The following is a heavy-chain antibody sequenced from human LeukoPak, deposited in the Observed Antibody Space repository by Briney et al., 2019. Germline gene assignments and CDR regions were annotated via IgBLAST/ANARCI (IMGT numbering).Heavy chain of an antibody. D-gene: IGHD6-13*01. V-gene: IGHV1-8*01. CDR1: GYTFTSYD. CDR2: MNPNSGNT. CDR3: ARVGSSSWSYYYYYYYGMDV. J-gene: IGHJ6*02. Sequence: GASVKVSCKASGYTFTSYDINWVRQATGQGLEWMGWMNPNSGNTGYAQKFQGRVTMTRNTSISTAYMELSSLRSEDTAVYYCARVGSSSWSYYYYYYYGMDVWGQGTTVTVSS.